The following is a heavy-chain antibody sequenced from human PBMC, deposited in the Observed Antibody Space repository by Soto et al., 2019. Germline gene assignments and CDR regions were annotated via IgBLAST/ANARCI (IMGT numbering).Heavy chain of an antibody. CDR3: ARGRAFYYYDSSGYLAPLDY. Sequence: ASVKVSCKASGYTFTSYGISWVRQAPGQELEWMGWISAYNGNTNYAQKLQGRVTMTTDTSTSTAYMELRSLRSDDTAVYYCARGRAFYYYDSSGYLAPLDYWGQGTLVTVSS. CDR2: ISAYNGNT. D-gene: IGHD3-22*01. CDR1: GYTFTSYG. V-gene: IGHV1-18*01. J-gene: IGHJ4*02.